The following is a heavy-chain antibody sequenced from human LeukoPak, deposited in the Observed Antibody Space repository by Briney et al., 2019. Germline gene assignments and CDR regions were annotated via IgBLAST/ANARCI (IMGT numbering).Heavy chain of an antibody. D-gene: IGHD3-22*01. CDR3: ARVSFYDSSGPLDY. J-gene: IGHJ4*02. CDR2: IYRSGRT. Sequence: PSETLSLTCTVSGYSISSDYYWGWIRQPPGKGLEWIGSIYRSGRTYYNPSLKSRITVSVDTSKNQFSLKLASVTAADTAVYYCARVSFYDSSGPLDYWGQGTLVTVSS. V-gene: IGHV4-38-2*02. CDR1: GYSISSDYY.